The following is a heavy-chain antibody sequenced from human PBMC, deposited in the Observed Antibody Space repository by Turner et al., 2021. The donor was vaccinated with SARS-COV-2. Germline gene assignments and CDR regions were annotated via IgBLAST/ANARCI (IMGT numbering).Heavy chain of an antibody. J-gene: IGHJ3*02. V-gene: IGHV3-23*01. Sequence: EVQVLESGGGLAQPGGSLRLSCAASGFTFNTYAMRWVRQAPGKRMVWVSVVSGLGDTRFSADSVRVRFTISRDNTKYRVYLQMNSLRPDDTALSYCVRDRPRPLDRDALDIWGQGTMVTVSS. CDR1: GFTFNTYA. D-gene: IGHD3-3*01. CDR2: VSGLGDTR. CDR3: VRDRPRPLDRDALDI.